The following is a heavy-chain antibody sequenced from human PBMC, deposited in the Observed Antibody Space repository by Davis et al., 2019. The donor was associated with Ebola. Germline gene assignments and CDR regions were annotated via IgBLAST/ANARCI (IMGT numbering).Heavy chain of an antibody. V-gene: IGHV1-46*01. CDR2: INPSGGST. Sequence: ASVKVSCKASGYTFTSYYMHWVRQAPGQGLEWMGIINPSGGSTSYAQKFQGRVTMTRDTSTSTVYMELSSLKAEDTAVYYCAREYPTIPFDYWGQGTLVTVSS. J-gene: IGHJ4*02. D-gene: IGHD5-12*01. CDR3: AREYPTIPFDY. CDR1: GYTFTSYY.